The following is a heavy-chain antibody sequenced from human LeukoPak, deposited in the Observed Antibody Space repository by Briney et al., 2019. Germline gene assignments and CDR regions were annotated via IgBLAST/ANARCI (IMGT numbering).Heavy chain of an antibody. J-gene: IGHJ4*02. CDR2: ISSSGSTI. CDR3: ARDSYGGNYGLGY. Sequence: PGGSLRLSCAASGFTFSSYSMNWVRQAPGKGLEWVPYISSSGSTIYYADSVKGRFTISRDNAKNSLYLQMNSLRAEDTAVYYCARDSYGGNYGLGYWGQGTLVTVSS. D-gene: IGHD4/OR15-4a*01. V-gene: IGHV3-48*04. CDR1: GFTFSSYS.